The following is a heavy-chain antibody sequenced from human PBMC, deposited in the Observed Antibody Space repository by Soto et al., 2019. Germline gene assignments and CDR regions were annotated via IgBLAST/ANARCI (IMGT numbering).Heavy chain of an antibody. CDR1: GFIFHSFT. CDR3: ARGLHCGGDCYSAPYYFDH. Sequence: GGSLRLSCAASGFIFHSFTMNWVRQAPGKGLEWVSSISSSGTNIYYADSVKGRFTVSRDNAKNSLYLQMNSLRAEDRAVYYCARGLHCGGDCYSAPYYFDHWGQGTLVTVSS. V-gene: IGHV3-21*01. CDR2: ISSSGTNI. D-gene: IGHD2-21*02. J-gene: IGHJ4*02.